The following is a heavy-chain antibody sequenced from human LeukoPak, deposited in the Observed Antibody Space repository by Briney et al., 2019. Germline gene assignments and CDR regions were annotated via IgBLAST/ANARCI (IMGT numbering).Heavy chain of an antibody. Sequence: GESLKISCEASGYSFINYWIGWVRQMPGKGLEWMGTIYPGDSDIRYSPSFQGQVSISADKSTSTAYVQWSNLKASDTAIYYCARLSSTSRGVPDAKDWFDPWGQGTLVTVSS. CDR2: IYPGDSDI. D-gene: IGHD2-2*01. J-gene: IGHJ5*02. CDR3: ARLSSTSRGVPDAKDWFDP. CDR1: GYSFINYW. V-gene: IGHV5-51*01.